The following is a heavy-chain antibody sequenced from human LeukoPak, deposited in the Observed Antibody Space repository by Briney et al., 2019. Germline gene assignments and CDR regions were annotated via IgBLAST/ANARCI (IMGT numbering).Heavy chain of an antibody. CDR1: GFTFRSYA. CDR3: ARAIRLTGGLYYFDY. J-gene: IGHJ4*02. V-gene: IGHV3-23*01. CDR2: ISGSGSAT. D-gene: IGHD1-20*01. Sequence: GGSLRHSCAASGFTFRSYAMSWVRQAPGKGLEWVSAISGSGSATYYADSVKGRFTISRDNSKNTLYLQMNSLRAGDTAVYYCARAIRLTGGLYYFDYWGQGTLVTVSS.